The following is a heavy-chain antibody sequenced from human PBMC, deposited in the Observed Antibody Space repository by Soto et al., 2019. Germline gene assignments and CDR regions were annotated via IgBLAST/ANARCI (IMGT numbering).Heavy chain of an antibody. D-gene: IGHD3-10*01. J-gene: IGHJ3*02. CDR1: GFTFSSYA. CDR2: ISGTGGST. CDR3: AKVGVERFVRNAFDI. V-gene: IGHV3-23*01. Sequence: GGSLRLSCAASGFTFSSYAMSWVRQAPGKGLEWVSAISGTGGSTFYADSVKGRFTISRDNSKNIVYLQLNSLRAEDTAVYYCAKVGVERFVRNAFDIWGQGTMVTVSS.